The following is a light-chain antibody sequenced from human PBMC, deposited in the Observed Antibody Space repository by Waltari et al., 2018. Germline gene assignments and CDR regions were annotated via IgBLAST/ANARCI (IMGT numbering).Light chain of an antibody. CDR3: QTGGHGTWV. V-gene: IGLV4-69*01. CDR2: INSDGSH. J-gene: IGLJ3*02. CDR1: SGHSSNI. Sequence: QLVLTQSPSASASLGASDKLTCTLDSGHSSNIVAWLQQQPEKGPRYLMKINSDGSHSKGDEIPDRFSGSSSGAERYLTISSVQSEDEADYYCQTGGHGTWVFGGGTKLTVL.